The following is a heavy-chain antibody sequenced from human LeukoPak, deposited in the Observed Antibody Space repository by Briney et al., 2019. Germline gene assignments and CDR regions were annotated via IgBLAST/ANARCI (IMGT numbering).Heavy chain of an antibody. V-gene: IGHV1-69*13. CDR2: IIPIFGTA. CDR3: ARTYGGNSD. Sequence: SVKVSCKASGYTFPSYFMHWVRQAPGQGLEWMGGIIPIFGTANYAQKFQGRVTITADESTSTAYMELSSLRSEDTAVYYCARTYGGNSDWGQGTLVTVSS. CDR1: GYTFPSYF. D-gene: IGHD4-23*01. J-gene: IGHJ4*02.